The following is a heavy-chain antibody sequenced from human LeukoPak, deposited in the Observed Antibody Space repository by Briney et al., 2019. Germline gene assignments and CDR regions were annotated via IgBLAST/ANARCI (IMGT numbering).Heavy chain of an antibody. CDR3: ARGAHCSGGSCYSYYYTDV. CDR2: IITIFGTA. V-gene: IGHV1-69*05. J-gene: IGHJ6*03. D-gene: IGHD2-15*01. CDR1: GGTFSSYA. Sequence: ASVKVSCKASGGTFSSYAISWVRQAPGQGLEWVGGIITIFGTANYAKKFQGRDTITTDKSTSTAYMELSSLRSEDTAVYYCARGAHCSGGSCYSYYYTDVWGKGTTVTVSS.